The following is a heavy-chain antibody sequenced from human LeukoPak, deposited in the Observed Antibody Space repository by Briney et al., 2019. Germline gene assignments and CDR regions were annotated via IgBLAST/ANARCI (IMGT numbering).Heavy chain of an antibody. D-gene: IGHD3-22*01. J-gene: IGHJ4*02. CDR1: GYSISSGYY. V-gene: IGHV4-38-2*02. Sequence: SETLSLTCTVSGYSISSGYYWGWIRQPPGKGLEWIGSIYHSGSTYYNPSLKSRVTISVDTSKNQFSLKLSSVTAADTAVYYCARHSPGNYYDSSGYLDYFDYWGQGTLVTVSS. CDR3: ARHSPGNYYDSSGYLDYFDY. CDR2: IYHSGST.